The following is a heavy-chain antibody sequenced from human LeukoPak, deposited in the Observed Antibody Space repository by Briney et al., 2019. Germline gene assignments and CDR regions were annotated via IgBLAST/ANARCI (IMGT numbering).Heavy chain of an antibody. V-gene: IGHV1-69*05. CDR1: GGTFSSYA. CDR2: IIPIFGTA. J-gene: IGHJ5*02. Sequence: ASVKISCKASGGTFSSYAISWVRQAPGQGLEWMGGIIPIFGTANYAQKFQGRVTITTDESTSTAYMELSSLRSEDTAVYYCARDNYAGANWFDPWGLGTLVTVSS. CDR3: ARDNYAGANWFDP. D-gene: IGHD1-7*01.